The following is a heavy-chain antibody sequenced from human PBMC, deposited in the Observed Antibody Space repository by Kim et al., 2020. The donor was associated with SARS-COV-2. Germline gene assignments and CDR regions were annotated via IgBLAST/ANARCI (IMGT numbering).Heavy chain of an antibody. CDR1: GFTFSSYS. Sequence: GGSLRLSCAASGFTFSSYSMNWVRQAPGKGLEWVSSISSSSSYIYYADSVKGRFTISRDNAKNSLYLQMNSLRAEDTAVYYCARDQCSSTSCYTTGADAFDIWGQGTMVTVSS. V-gene: IGHV3-21*01. CDR3: ARDQCSSTSCYTTGADAFDI. D-gene: IGHD2-2*02. J-gene: IGHJ3*02. CDR2: ISSSSSYI.